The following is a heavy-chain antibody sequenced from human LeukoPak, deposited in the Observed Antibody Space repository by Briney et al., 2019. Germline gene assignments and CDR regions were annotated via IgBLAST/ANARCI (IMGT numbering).Heavy chain of an antibody. D-gene: IGHD2-15*01. J-gene: IGHJ4*02. Sequence: MPSETLSLTCSVSGYSISTYYWSWVRQPPGKGLEWIAYIYSSGSTNYSPSLKSRVTISIDVSNNRFSLKMNSVTTADTAIYYCARVRSGAVDYWGQGTLVTVSS. CDR1: GYSISTYY. CDR2: IYSSGST. CDR3: ARVRSGAVDY. V-gene: IGHV4-59*01.